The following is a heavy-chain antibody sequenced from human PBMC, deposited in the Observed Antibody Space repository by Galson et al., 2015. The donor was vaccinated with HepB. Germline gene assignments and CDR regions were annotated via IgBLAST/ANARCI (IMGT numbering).Heavy chain of an antibody. J-gene: IGHJ6*03. CDR1: GFTFSSYG. Sequence: SLRLSCAASGFTFSSYGMHWVRQAPGKGLEWVAVISYDGSNKYYADSVKGRFTISRDNSKNTLYLQMNSLRAEDTAVYYCARAPGDSIGCYPHLHYYYYMDVWGNGTTVAVSS. D-gene: IGHD3-22*01. CDR3: ARAPGDSIGCYPHLHYYYYMDV. CDR2: ISYDGSNK. V-gene: IGHV3-30*03.